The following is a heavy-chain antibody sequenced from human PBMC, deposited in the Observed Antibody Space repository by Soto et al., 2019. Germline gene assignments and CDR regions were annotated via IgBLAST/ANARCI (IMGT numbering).Heavy chain of an antibody. CDR1: GFTFSSYG. CDR3: AKAGKYSSSSPPNY. CDR2: ISYDGSNK. J-gene: IGHJ4*02. V-gene: IGHV3-30*18. Sequence: QVQLVESGGGVVQPGRSLRLSCAASGFTFSSYGMHWVRQAPGKGLEWVAVISYDGSNKYYADSVKGRFTISRDNSKNTLYLQMNSLRAEDTAVYYCAKAGKYSSSSPPNYWGQGTLVTVSS. D-gene: IGHD6-6*01.